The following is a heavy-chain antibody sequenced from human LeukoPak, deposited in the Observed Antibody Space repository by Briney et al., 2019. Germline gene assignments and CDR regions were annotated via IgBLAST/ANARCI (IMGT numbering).Heavy chain of an antibody. Sequence: GGSLRLSCAASGFTFSSYGMHWVRQAPGKGLEWVAVIWYDGSNKYYADSVKGRFTISRDNSKNTLYLQMNSLRAEDTAVYYCARGDPYYDILMIFDYWGQGTLVTVSS. V-gene: IGHV3-33*01. D-gene: IGHD3-9*01. J-gene: IGHJ4*02. CDR1: GFTFSSYG. CDR3: ARGDPYYDILMIFDY. CDR2: IWYDGSNK.